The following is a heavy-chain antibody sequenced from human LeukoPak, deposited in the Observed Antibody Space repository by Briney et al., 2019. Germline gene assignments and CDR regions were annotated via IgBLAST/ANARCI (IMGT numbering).Heavy chain of an antibody. CDR2: INNSGGST. V-gene: IGHV3-23*01. CDR3: ARKYSGTNPFDY. D-gene: IGHD1-26*01. J-gene: IGHJ4*02. CDR1: GFTLNNYA. Sequence: GGSLRLSCAASGFTLNNYAMSWVRQAPGKGLEWVSIINNSGGSTYYADSVKGRFTISRDLSKNTLYLQMNSLRAEDTALYYCARKYSGTNPFDYWGQGTLVTVSP.